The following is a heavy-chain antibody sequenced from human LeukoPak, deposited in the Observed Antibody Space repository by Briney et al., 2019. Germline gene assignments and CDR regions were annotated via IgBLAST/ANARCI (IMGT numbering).Heavy chain of an antibody. CDR2: INADGSTT. CDR3: ARVGRCSSTSCYTLDF. V-gene: IGHV3-74*01. D-gene: IGHD2-2*02. Sequence: GGSLRLSCAASGFTFSSHWMHWVRQAPGKGLVWVSRINADGSTTTYADSVKGRFTVSRDNAKNTLYLQMNSLRAEDTAAYYCARVGRCSSTSCYTLDFWGQGTLVTVSS. CDR1: GFTFSSHW. J-gene: IGHJ4*02.